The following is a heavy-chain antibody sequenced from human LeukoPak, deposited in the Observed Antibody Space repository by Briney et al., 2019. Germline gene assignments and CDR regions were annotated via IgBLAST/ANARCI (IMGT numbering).Heavy chain of an antibody. Sequence: ASVKVSCKASGGTFSSYAISWVRQAPGQGLEWMGRIIPIFGTANYAQKFQGRVTITADESTSTAYMELSSLRPEDTAVYYCARDPVRFLEWLSYNWFDPWGQGTLVTVSS. D-gene: IGHD3-3*01. V-gene: IGHV1-69*13. CDR1: GGTFSSYA. CDR3: ARDPVRFLEWLSYNWFDP. J-gene: IGHJ5*02. CDR2: IIPIFGTA.